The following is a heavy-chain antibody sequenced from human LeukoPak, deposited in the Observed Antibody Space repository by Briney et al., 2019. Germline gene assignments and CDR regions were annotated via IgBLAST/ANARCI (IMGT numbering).Heavy chain of an antibody. D-gene: IGHD3-10*01. J-gene: IGHJ6*03. CDR1: GGSISSYY. CDR3: ARETYYYGSGSRDYYMDV. Sequence: SETLSLTCTVSGGSISSYYWSWIRQSAAKGLDWIGRIYTSGSTNYNPSLKSRVTMSVDKSKNQFSLKLSSVTAAETAVYYCARETYYYGSGSRDYYMDVWGKGTTVTVSS. V-gene: IGHV4-4*07. CDR2: IYTSGST.